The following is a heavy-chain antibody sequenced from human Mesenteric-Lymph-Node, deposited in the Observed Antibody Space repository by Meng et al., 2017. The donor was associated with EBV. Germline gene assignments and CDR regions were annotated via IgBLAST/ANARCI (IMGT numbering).Heavy chain of an antibody. J-gene: IGHJ5*02. CDR3: ARGFGDNNNWFGP. V-gene: IGHV4-30-2*01. Sequence: RESGHGLVKPSQTLSLTCAVSGGSVSSGGHSWSWIRQPPGKGLEWIGYIYHTGSTYYNPSLKSRVTISIDTSKNQFSLKLSSVTAADTAVYFCARGFGDNNNWFGPWGQGTLVTVSS. D-gene: IGHD4-17*01. CDR2: IYHTGST. CDR1: GGSVSSGGHS.